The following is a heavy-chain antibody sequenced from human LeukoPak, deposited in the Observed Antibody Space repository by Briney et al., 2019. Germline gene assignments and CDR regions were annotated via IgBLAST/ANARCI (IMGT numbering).Heavy chain of an antibody. V-gene: IGHV3-74*01. CDR1: GFPFSTFW. D-gene: IGHD1/OR15-1a*01. CDR2: LSSDGGSA. CDR3: ARDFEQDNALDL. J-gene: IGHJ3*01. Sequence: GGSLRPSCAASGFPFSTFWMHWVRQAPGKGPVWVSRLSSDGGSARYADTVEGRFTISRDNAKNTLYMQMNSLRAEDSGVYYCARDFEQDNALDLWGQGTMVIVS.